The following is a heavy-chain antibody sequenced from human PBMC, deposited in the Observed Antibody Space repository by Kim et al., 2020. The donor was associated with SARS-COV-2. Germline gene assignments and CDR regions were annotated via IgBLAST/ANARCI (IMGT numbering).Heavy chain of an antibody. Sequence: SETLSLTCTVSGGSISSSNFYWAWIRQPPGKGLEWIGSMFYRVRGNTYYNPSPKSRVTISVDTSKNQFSLKLSSVTAADTAVYYCAKHLVVGPTTYNWFDSWGQGTLVTVSS. J-gene: IGHJ5*01. CDR3: AKHLVVGPTTYNWFDS. CDR1: GGSISSSNFY. D-gene: IGHD1-26*01. CDR2: MFYRVRGNT. V-gene: IGHV4-39*01.